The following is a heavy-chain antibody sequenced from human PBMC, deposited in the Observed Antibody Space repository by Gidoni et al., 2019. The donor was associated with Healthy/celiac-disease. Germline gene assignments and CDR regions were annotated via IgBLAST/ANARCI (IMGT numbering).Heavy chain of an antibody. CDR1: GGTFSSYT. D-gene: IGHD2-8*01. J-gene: IGHJ3*02. Sequence: QVQLVQSGAEVKKPGSSVKVSCKASGGTFSSYTISWVRQAPGQGLEWMGRIIPILGIANYAQKFQGRVTITADKSTSTAYMELSSLRSEDTAVYYCAIEGRMDCTNGVCKGGAFDIWGQGTMVTVSS. CDR3: AIEGRMDCTNGVCKGGAFDI. CDR2: IIPILGIA. V-gene: IGHV1-69*08.